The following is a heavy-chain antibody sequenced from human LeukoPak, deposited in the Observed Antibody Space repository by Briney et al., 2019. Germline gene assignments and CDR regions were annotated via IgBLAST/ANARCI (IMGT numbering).Heavy chain of an antibody. J-gene: IGHJ6*03. D-gene: IGHD6-19*01. CDR3: ARGGSGWNYYYYYMDV. V-gene: IGHV4-61*02. Sequence: SETLSLTCTVSGDSISSGDYYWSWIRQPAGKGLEWIGRISSSGSTNYNPSLKSRVTISVDTSKNQFSLKLGSVTAADTAVYYCARGGSGWNYYYYYMDVWGKGTTVTISS. CDR1: GDSISSGDYY. CDR2: ISSSGST.